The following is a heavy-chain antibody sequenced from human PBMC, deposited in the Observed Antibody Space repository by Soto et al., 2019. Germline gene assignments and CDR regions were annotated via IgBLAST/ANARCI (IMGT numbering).Heavy chain of an antibody. Sequence: QVHLQESGPGLVKPSETLSLTCTISGGSISRYYWSWIRQPPGKGLEWIGYIYYSGSTNYNPSLKSRVTLSVNTSKNQFSLNLDSVTAADTTVYYCASFPIVGTNRGWFDPWGQGTLVTVSS. CDR2: IYYSGST. J-gene: IGHJ5*02. CDR3: ASFPIVGTNRGWFDP. CDR1: GGSISRYY. V-gene: IGHV4-59*01. D-gene: IGHD5-12*01.